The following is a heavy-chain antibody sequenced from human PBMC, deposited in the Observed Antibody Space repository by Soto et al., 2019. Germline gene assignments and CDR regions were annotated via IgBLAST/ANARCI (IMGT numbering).Heavy chain of an antibody. CDR3: ARGQNYYGSGSYYEGGYYYYMDV. CDR1: GGSFSGYY. J-gene: IGHJ6*03. V-gene: IGHV4-34*01. CDR2: INHSGST. D-gene: IGHD3-10*01. Sequence: TSETLSLTCAVYGGSFSGYYWSWIRQPPGKGLEWIGEINHSGSTNYNPSLKSRVTISVDTSKNQFSLKLSSVTAADTAVYYCARGQNYYGSGSYYEGGYYYYMDVWGKGTTVTVSS.